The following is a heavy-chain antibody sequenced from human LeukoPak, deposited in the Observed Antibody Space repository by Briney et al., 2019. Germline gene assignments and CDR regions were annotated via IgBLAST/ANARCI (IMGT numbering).Heavy chain of an antibody. Sequence: GGPLRHSYSASGFTFRRYILIWVGPPPAKELAWVSSVSYSCSHIYYEHSLKGRFTISRDNAKNSLYLQMTSLRAEDTAVYYCARGSFDGSGSYPNWFDPWGQGTLVTVSS. CDR3: ARGSFDGSGSYPNWFDP. J-gene: IGHJ5*02. D-gene: IGHD3-10*01. CDR2: VSYSCSHI. CDR1: GFTFRRYI. V-gene: IGHV3-21*01.